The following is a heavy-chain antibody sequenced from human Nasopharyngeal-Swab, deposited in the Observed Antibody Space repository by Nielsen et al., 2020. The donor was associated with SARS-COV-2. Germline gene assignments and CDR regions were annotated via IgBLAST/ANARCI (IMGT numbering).Heavy chain of an antibody. D-gene: IGHD3-22*01. J-gene: IGHJ4*02. V-gene: IGHV3-9*01. CDR1: GFTFDDYA. CDR2: SSWNSGSI. Sequence: SLRLSCAASGFTFDDYAMHWVRQAPGQGLERVSGSSWNSGSIGYADSVKGRFTISRDNAKNSLYLQMNSLRAEDTALYYCAKISSYYYDSSGSVDYWGQGTLVTVSS. CDR3: AKISSYYYDSSGSVDY.